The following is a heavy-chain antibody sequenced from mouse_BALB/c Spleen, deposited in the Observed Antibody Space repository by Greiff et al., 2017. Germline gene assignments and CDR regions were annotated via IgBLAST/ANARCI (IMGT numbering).Heavy chain of an antibody. D-gene: IGHD2-3*01. V-gene: IGHV7-3*02. Sequence: EVQGVESGGGLVQPGGSLRLSCATSGFTFTDYYMSWVRQPPGKALEWLGFIRNKANGYTTEYSASVKGRFTISRDNSQSILYLQMNTLRAEDSATYYCARDDGYLYAMDYWGQGTSVTVSS. CDR1: GFTFTDYY. CDR3: ARDDGYLYAMDY. J-gene: IGHJ4*01. CDR2: IRNKANGYTT.